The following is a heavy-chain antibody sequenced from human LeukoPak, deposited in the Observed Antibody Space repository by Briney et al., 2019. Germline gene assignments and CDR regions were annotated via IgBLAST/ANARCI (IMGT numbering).Heavy chain of an antibody. J-gene: IGHJ5*02. V-gene: IGHV4-39*02. CDR3: ARDWGYCSSTSCWGSFDP. CDR2: IYYSGST. CDR1: GGSISSSSHY. Sequence: SETLSLTCTVSGGSISSSSHYWGWIRQPPGKGLEWIGSIYYSGSTYYNPSLKSRVTISVDTSKNQFSLKLSSVTAADTAVYYCARDWGYCSSTSCWGSFDPWGQGTLVTVSS. D-gene: IGHD2-2*01.